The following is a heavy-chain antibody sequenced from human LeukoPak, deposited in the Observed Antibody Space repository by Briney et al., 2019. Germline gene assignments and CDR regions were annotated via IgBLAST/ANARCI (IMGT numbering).Heavy chain of an antibody. D-gene: IGHD3-22*01. CDR3: VGNYYDSSGLDY. CDR2: INIDERIT. V-gene: IGHV3-74*01. CDR1: GFSFSTQR. J-gene: IGHJ4*02. Sequence: GGSLRLSCAASGFSFSTQRMHWVRQAPGKGLVWVSYINIDERITGYADSVKGRFTISRDNAKNTLYLQMNSLRAEDTAIYYCVGNYYDSSGLDYWGQGTLVTVSS.